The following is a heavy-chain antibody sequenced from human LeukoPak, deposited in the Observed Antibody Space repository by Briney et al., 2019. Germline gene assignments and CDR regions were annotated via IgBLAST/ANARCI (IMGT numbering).Heavy chain of an antibody. CDR2: IYYSGST. CDR3: ARHSGSSNYGSGSYKYYYYGMDV. Sequence: SETLSLTCTVSGGSISSYYWSWIRQPPGKGLEWIGYIYYSGSTNYNPSLKSRVTISVDTSKNQFSLKLSSVTAADTAVYYCARHSGSSNYGSGSYKYYYYGMDVWGQGTTVTVSS. V-gene: IGHV4-59*08. J-gene: IGHJ6*02. D-gene: IGHD3-10*01. CDR1: GGSISSYY.